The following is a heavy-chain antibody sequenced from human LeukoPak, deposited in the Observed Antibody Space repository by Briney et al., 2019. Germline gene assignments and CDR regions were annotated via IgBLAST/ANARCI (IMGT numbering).Heavy chain of an antibody. J-gene: IGHJ4*02. V-gene: IGHV3-23*01. D-gene: IGHD1-26*01. CDR3: ASGSGSYSLYFDY. CDR1: GFTFTNYA. Sequence: GGSLRLSCAASGFTFTNYAMSWVRQAPGKGLEWVSAISGSGGSTDYADSVKGRFTISRDNSQNTLYLQMSSLRAEDTAVYYCASGSGSYSLYFDYWGQGTLVTVSS. CDR2: ISGSGGST.